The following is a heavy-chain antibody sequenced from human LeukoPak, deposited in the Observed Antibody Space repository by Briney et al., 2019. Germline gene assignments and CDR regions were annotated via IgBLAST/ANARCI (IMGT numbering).Heavy chain of an antibody. CDR2: ITGSGGST. J-gene: IGHJ4*02. CDR3: AKGPHSYSSGWSFDF. D-gene: IGHD6-19*01. CDR1: GFTFSSHA. V-gene: IGHV3-23*01. Sequence: GGSLRLSCTASGFTFSSHAMGWVRQAPGKGLEWVSGITGSGGSTYYADSVKGRFTISRDNSKNTLYPQMNSLTAEDTAVFYCAKGPHSYSSGWSFDFWGLGTLVTVSS.